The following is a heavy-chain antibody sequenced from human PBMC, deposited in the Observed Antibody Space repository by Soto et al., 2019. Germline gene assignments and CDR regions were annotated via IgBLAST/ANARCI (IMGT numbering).Heavy chain of an antibody. CDR2: IYYTGST. D-gene: IGHD5-18*01. Sequence: QVQLQESGPGLVKPSQTLSLTCTVSGDSISSGNYYWSWIRQHPGRGLEWIDYIYYTGSTLYNPSIQSRVTLFVDTSKNQVSLKQSSVTAADTAMYYCARLYTYGYYYFDFWGQGTQVTVSS. J-gene: IGHJ4*02. V-gene: IGHV4-31*03. CDR3: ARLYTYGYYYFDF. CDR1: GDSISSGNYY.